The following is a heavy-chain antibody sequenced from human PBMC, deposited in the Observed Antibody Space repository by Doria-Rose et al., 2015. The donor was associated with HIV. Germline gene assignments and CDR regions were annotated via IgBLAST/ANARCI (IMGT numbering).Heavy chain of an antibody. Sequence: VQLQESGPGLVKPAETLSLTCTVSGGSISSYYWNWIRQPPGKGLEWIGYIYSSGSTHYNSSLTSRVTISIDTPKTQPSLTLGSVTAADTAVYYCARFRPSRGIYYSLDVWGKGATVTVSS. CDR3: ARFRPSRGIYYSLDV. J-gene: IGHJ6*03. CDR1: GGSISSYY. CDR2: IYSSGST. V-gene: IGHV4-4*09. D-gene: IGHD3-10*01.